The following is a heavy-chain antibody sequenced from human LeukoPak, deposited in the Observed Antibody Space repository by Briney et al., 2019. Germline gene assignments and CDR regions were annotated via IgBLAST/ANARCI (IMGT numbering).Heavy chain of an antibody. CDR1: GFTFSSYG. Sequence: GRSLRLSCAASGFTFSSYGMHWVRQAPGKGLEWVAVISSDGSNKYYADSVKGRFTISRDNSKNTLYLQMNSLRAEDTALYYCARDFGVAVAVNDYWGQGTLVTVSS. CDR3: ARDFGVAVAVNDY. V-gene: IGHV3-30*03. J-gene: IGHJ4*02. D-gene: IGHD6-19*01. CDR2: ISSDGSNK.